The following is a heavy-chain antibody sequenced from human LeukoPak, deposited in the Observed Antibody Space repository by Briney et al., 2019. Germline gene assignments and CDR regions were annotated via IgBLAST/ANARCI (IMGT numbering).Heavy chain of an antibody. Sequence: GGSLRLSCAASGFTFSSYSMNWVRQAPGKGLEWVSAISGSGGSTSYTDSVKGRFSISRDNSKNTLYLQMDSLSPGDTAVYYCARAHTYYYDTSGYYLDYWGQGTLVTVSS. CDR3: ARAHTYYYDTSGYYLDY. CDR2: ISGSGGST. V-gene: IGHV3-23*01. J-gene: IGHJ4*02. CDR1: GFTFSSYS. D-gene: IGHD3-22*01.